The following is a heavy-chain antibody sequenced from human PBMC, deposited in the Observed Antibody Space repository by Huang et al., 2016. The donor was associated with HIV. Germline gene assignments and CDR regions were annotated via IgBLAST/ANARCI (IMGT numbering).Heavy chain of an antibody. V-gene: IGHV1-69*13. J-gene: IGHJ4*02. CDR3: ARGQMGSYGDYDVLY. D-gene: IGHD4-17*01. CDR1: VGSFSKYA. CDR2: IIPMFGTP. Sequence: QVQLVQSGAEVKTPWSSVKVSCKACVGSFSKYAISRVRQGPAQGLEWMGGIIPMFGTPNYARKVQGRVTITADDSTSTTYVEVSSLRSEDTAIYYCARGQMGSYGDYDVLYWGQRTLVTVSS.